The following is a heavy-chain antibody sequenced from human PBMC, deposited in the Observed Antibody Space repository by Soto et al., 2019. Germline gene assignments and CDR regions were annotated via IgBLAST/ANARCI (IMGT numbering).Heavy chain of an antibody. Sequence: QVQLVESGGGVVQPGKSLRLSCAASGFTFSSYAMHWARQAPGKGLEWVTVISIRGGDEYYAESVRGRFTISRDDSKNTLYLQMDSLRVEDTAVYYCARGTIVARQQLDYWGPGTLVTVSS. CDR1: GFTFSSYA. CDR3: ARGTIVARQQLDY. CDR2: ISIRGGDE. J-gene: IGHJ4*02. V-gene: IGHV3-30*03. D-gene: IGHD6-6*01.